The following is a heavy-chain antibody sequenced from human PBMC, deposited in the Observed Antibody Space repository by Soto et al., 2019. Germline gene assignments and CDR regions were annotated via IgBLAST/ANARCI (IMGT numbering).Heavy chain of an antibody. V-gene: IGHV3-23*01. J-gene: IGHJ4*02. D-gene: IGHD1-26*01. Sequence: EVQLLESGGGLVQPGGSLRLSCAASGFTFSSYAMSWVRQAPGKGLEWVSAISGSGGGTYYADSVKGRFTISRDNSKNPLYLQMNSLRAEDTAVYYCAKTEWELLGFDYWGQGTLVTVSS. CDR1: GFTFSSYA. CDR2: ISGSGGGT. CDR3: AKTEWELLGFDY.